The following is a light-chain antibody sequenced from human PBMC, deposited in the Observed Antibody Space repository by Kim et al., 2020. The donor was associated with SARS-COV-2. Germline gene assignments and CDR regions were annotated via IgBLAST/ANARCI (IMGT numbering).Light chain of an antibody. J-gene: IGKJ4*01. CDR1: PGVSSN. CDR3: QQYKNWPLT. Sequence: GERATLSCRASPGVSSNLAWYKQKPRQAPRLLIYGAYTRATGIPARFSGSGSGTEFTLTISSLQSEDFAVYYCQQYKNWPLTFGGGTKVDIK. CDR2: GAY. V-gene: IGKV3-15*01.